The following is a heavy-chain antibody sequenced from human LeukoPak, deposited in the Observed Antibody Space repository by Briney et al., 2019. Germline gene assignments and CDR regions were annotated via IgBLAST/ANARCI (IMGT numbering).Heavy chain of an antibody. CDR3: ARQGCSSTSCPLDY. CDR2: IYYSGST. CDR1: GGSISSGSYY. Sequence: PSQTLSLTCTVSGGSISSGSYYWGWIRQPPGKGLEWIGSIYYSGSTYYNPSLKSRVTISVDTSKNQFSLKLSSVTAADTAVYYCARQGCSSTSCPLDYWGQGTLVTVSS. J-gene: IGHJ4*02. D-gene: IGHD2-2*01. V-gene: IGHV4-39*01.